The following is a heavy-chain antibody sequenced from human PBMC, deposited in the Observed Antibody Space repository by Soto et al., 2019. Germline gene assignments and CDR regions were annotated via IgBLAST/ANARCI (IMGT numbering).Heavy chain of an antibody. Sequence: GGSLRLSCAASGFTVSSNYMSWVRQAPGKGLEWVSVIYSGGSTYYADSVKGRFTISRDNSKNTLYLQMNSLRAEDTAVYYCARAQYYDFWSGYPNWFDPWGQGTLVTVSS. CDR2: IYSGGST. CDR1: GFTVSSNY. V-gene: IGHV3-66*01. D-gene: IGHD3-3*01. CDR3: ARAQYYDFWSGYPNWFDP. J-gene: IGHJ5*02.